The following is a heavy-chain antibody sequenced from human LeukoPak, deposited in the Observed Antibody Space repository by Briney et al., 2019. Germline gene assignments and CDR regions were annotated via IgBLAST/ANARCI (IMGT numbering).Heavy chain of an antibody. D-gene: IGHD3-3*01. CDR1: GYTFTSYG. CDR3: ARDVPTIFGVVTTLNFDY. V-gene: IGHV1-18*01. Sequence: ASVKVSCKASGYTFTSYGISWVRQAPGQGLEWMGWISAYNGNTNYAQKLQGRVTMTTDTSTSTAYMELRSLRSGDTAVYYCARDVPTIFGVVTTLNFDYWGQGTLVTVSS. J-gene: IGHJ4*02. CDR2: ISAYNGNT.